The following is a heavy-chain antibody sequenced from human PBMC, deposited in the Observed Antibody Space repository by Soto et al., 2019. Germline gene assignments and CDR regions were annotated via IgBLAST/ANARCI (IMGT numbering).Heavy chain of an antibody. CDR1: GGSFSGYY. D-gene: IGHD3-10*01. J-gene: IGHJ5*02. CDR2: INHSGST. CDR3: ARVGLWFGELLSDWFDP. Sequence: QVQLQQWGAGLLKPSETLSLTCAVYGGSFSGYYWSWIRQPPGKGLEWIGEINHSGSTNYNPSLKSRVTISVDTSKNQFSLKLSSVTAADTAVYYCARVGLWFGELLSDWFDPWGQGNLVTVSS. V-gene: IGHV4-34*01.